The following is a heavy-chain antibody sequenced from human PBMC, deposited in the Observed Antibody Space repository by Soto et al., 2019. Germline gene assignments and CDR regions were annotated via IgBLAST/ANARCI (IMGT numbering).Heavy chain of an antibody. V-gene: IGHV3-23*01. CDR3: AKRQPSGWHFPFSAGFDV. CDR1: EFTFKNFA. CDR2: ITFNAGST. D-gene: IGHD6-19*01. Sequence: PGGSLRLSCVASEFTFKNFAMSWVRQAPGKGLEWVSSITFNAGSTFYAGSVKGRFTISRDNSNNTLYLEMNNLRAEDTAVYFCAKRQPSGWHFPFSAGFDVWGQGTLVTI. J-gene: IGHJ3*01.